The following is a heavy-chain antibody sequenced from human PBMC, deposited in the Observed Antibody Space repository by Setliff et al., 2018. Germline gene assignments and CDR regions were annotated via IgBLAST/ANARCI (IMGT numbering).Heavy chain of an antibody. CDR2: INPNSGAT. CDR3: ARDLYNSGSDY. Sequence: ASVKVSCKTSGYPFTDYYIHWVRQAPGQGLEWMGRINPNSGATNFAQKFQGRVTMTRDTSISTAYMDLSRPRSDDTAVYYCARDLYNSGSDYWGQGTLVTVST. J-gene: IGHJ4*02. CDR1: GYPFTDYY. V-gene: IGHV1-2*06. D-gene: IGHD6-25*01.